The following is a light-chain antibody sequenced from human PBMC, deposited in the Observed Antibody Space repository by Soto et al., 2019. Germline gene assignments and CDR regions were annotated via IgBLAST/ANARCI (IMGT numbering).Light chain of an antibody. Sequence: DIVMTQSPATLSVSPGERATLSCRARQSVSSDLAWYQQKPGQAPRLLIHGASTRATGIPARFSGSGSGTEFTLTISSLQSEDSAVYYCQQYNDWPLTFGGGTKVDIK. CDR2: GAS. CDR3: QQYNDWPLT. V-gene: IGKV3-15*01. CDR1: QSVSSD. J-gene: IGKJ4*01.